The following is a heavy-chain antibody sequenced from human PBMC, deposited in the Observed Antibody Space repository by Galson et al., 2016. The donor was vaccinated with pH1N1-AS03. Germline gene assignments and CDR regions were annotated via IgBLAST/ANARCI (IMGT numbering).Heavy chain of an antibody. J-gene: IGHJ4*02. CDR1: GFTFSSYD. V-gene: IGHV3-23*01. D-gene: IGHD6-13*01. CDR3: AKDRSSWPPGWGSVDS. CDR2: INVTGGST. Sequence: SLRLSCATSGFTFSSYDMTWVRQAPGKGLEWVSSINVTGGSTYYADSVKGRFTISRDHSKNTLYLQMSSLRAEDTAVYYCAKDRSSWPPGWGSVDSWGQGTLVTVSS.